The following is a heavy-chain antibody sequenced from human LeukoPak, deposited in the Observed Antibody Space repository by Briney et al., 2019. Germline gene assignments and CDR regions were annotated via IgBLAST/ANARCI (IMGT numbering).Heavy chain of an antibody. Sequence: PSETLSLTCTVSGGSISSYYWSWIRQPPGKGLEWIGYIYYSGSTKYNPSLKSRVTISVDTSKNQFSLKLSSVTAADTAVYYCARDVRMRCSSTSCNDPGWFDPWGQGTLVTVSS. J-gene: IGHJ5*02. V-gene: IGHV4-59*12. CDR3: ARDVRMRCSSTSCNDPGWFDP. CDR1: GGSISSYY. CDR2: IYYSGST. D-gene: IGHD2-2*01.